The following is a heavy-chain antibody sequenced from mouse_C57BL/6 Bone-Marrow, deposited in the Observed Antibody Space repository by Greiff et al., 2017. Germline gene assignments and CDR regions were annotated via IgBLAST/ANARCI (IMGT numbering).Heavy chain of an antibody. V-gene: IGHV1-7*01. CDR1: GYTFTSYC. J-gene: IGHJ4*01. D-gene: IGHD1-1*01. CDR3: AIAYGNSSYYAMVY. CDR2: INPSSGYT. Sequence: VQLMESGAELAKPGASVKLSCKASGYTFTSYCMHWVKQRPGQGLEWIGYINPSSGYTKYNQKFKDKATLTADKASSTAYMQLSSLTLEDAAVYSYAIAYGNSSYYAMVYGDQGHSVTVS.